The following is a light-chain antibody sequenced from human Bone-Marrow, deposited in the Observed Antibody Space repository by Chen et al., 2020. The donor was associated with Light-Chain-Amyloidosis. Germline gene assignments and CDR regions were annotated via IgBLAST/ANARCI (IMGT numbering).Light chain of an antibody. CDR1: QGISSY. V-gene: IGKV1-9*01. J-gene: IGKJ4*01. Sequence: DIQLTQSASFLSASVGDRVTITCRASQGISSYLAWYQQKPGKAPKLLIYAASTLQSGVPSRFSGSGSGTEFTLTISSLQPEDFANYYCQQLNSYPRLTFGGGTKVEIK. CDR3: QQLNSYPRLT. CDR2: AAS.